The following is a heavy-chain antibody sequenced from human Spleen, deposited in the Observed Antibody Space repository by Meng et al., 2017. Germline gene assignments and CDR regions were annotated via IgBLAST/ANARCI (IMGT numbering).Heavy chain of an antibody. CDR3: TKDSSGLIDY. J-gene: IGHJ4*02. CDR1: GFTFSNAW. CDR2: IKSKTDGGTT. Sequence: GESLKISCAASGFTFSNAWMSWVRQAPGKGLEWVGRIKSKTDGGTTDYAAPVKGRFTISRDDSKNTLYLQMNSLKTEDTAVYYCTKDSSGLIDYWGQGTLVTVSS. D-gene: IGHD3-22*01. V-gene: IGHV3-15*01.